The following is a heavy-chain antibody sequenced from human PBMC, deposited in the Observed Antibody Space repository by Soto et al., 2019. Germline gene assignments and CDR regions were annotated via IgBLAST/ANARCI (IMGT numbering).Heavy chain of an antibody. D-gene: IGHD1-26*01. CDR1: GFTFSSYG. J-gene: IGHJ4*02. CDR2: IWYDGSNK. V-gene: IGHV3-33*01. Sequence: QVQLVESGGGVVQPGRSLRLSCAASGFTFSSYGMHWVRQAPGKGLEWVAVIWYDGSNKYYADSVKGRFTISRDNSKNMLYLQMNSLRAEDTAVYYCASNIVGATAEFAFDYWGQGTLVTVSS. CDR3: ASNIVGATAEFAFDY.